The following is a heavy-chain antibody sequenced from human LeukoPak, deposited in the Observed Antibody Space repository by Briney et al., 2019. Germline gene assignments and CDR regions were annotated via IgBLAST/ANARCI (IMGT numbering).Heavy chain of an antibody. CDR2: IYHSWST. CDR3: ARAYPRYCSGGSCPDPDY. V-gene: IGHV4-59*04. J-gene: IGHJ4*02. CDR1: GGSISSDY. D-gene: IGHD2-15*01. Sequence: SETLSLTCIVSGGSISSDYWNWIRQPPGKGLEWIGSIYHSWSTYYNPSPQSRVTISVDMSKNQFSLKLSSVTAADTAVYYCARAYPRYCSGGSCPDPDYWGQGTLVTVSS.